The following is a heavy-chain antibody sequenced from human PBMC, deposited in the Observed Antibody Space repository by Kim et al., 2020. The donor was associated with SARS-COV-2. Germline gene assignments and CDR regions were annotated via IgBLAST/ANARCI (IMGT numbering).Heavy chain of an antibody. CDR2: ISYDGSNK. CDR1: GFTFSSFG. Sequence: GGSLRLSCAASGFTFSSFGMHWVRQAPGKGLEWVAVISYDGSNKYYADSVKGRFTISRDNSKNTLYLQMNSLRAEDTAVYYCAKDLGCSGGSCYCYYYY. D-gene: IGHD2-15*01. CDR3: AKDLGCSGGSCYCYYYY. V-gene: IGHV3-30*18. J-gene: IGHJ6*01.